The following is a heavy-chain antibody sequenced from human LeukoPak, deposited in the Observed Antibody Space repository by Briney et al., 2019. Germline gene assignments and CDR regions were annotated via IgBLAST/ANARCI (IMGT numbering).Heavy chain of an antibody. CDR2: INHSGST. J-gene: IGHJ3*02. CDR3: ARSGPPAGRPDAFDI. D-gene: IGHD2-2*01. Sequence: PSETLSLTCAVYGGSFSGYYWSWIRQPPGKGLEWIGEINHSGSTNYNPSLNSRAAISVDTSKNQFSLKLSSVTVADTAVYYCARSGPPAGRPDAFDIWGQGTMATVSS. CDR1: GGSFSGYY. V-gene: IGHV4-34*01.